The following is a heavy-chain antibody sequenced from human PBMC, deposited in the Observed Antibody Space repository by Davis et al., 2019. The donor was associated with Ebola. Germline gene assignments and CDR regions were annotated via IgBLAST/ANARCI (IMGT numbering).Heavy chain of an antibody. J-gene: IGHJ4*02. Sequence: MPSETLSLTCTVSGGSISSGDYYWSWIRQPPGKGLEWIGYIYYSGSTYYNPSLKSRVTISVDTSKDQFSLKLSSVTAADTAVYYCARICDYYGSGSYYAEVGFDYWGQGTLVTVSS. V-gene: IGHV4-30-4*01. CDR3: ARICDYYGSGSYYAEVGFDY. D-gene: IGHD3-10*01. CDR2: IYYSGST. CDR1: GGSISSGDYY.